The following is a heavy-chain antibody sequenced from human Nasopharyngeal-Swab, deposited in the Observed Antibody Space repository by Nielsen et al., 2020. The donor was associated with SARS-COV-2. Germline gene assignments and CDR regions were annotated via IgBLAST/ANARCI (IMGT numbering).Heavy chain of an antibody. CDR3: ARGHNTYCGGDCYSLATDY. V-gene: IGHV3-30*03. CDR2: ILYDGSNK. CDR1: GFTFRSYG. D-gene: IGHD2-21*02. Sequence: GGSLGLPCAASGFTFRSYGLHWVRQAPGKGLEWEAVILYDGSNKYYADPVKGRFTISRDKSKNTLYLQMNSLRAEDTAVYYCARGHNTYCGGDCYSLATDYWGQGTLVTVSS. J-gene: IGHJ4*02.